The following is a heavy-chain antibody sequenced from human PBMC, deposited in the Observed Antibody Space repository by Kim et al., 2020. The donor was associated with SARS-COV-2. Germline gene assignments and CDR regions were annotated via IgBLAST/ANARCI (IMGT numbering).Heavy chain of an antibody. D-gene: IGHD6-19*01. J-gene: IGHJ4*02. V-gene: IGHV3-23*01. CDR1: GFTFSSYA. Sequence: GGSLRLSCAASGFTFSSYAMSWVRQAPGKGLEWVSAISGSGGSTYYADSVKGRFTISRDNSKNTLYLQMNSLRAEDTAVYYCAKEGGSIAVADQGSDYWGQGTLVTVSS. CDR2: ISGSGGST. CDR3: AKEGGSIAVADQGSDY.